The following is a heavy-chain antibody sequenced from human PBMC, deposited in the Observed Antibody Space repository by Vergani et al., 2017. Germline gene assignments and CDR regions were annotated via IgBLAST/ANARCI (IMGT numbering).Heavy chain of an antibody. Sequence: VQLVESGGGLVQPGGSMRLSCSASGLTLSSYGVHWVRQAPGRGLESVTFTRPHEDGAFYSASVRGRFIISRDNSKNTLHLQMNSLRADDTAVYYCTKGSRGYTGYFFDYWGQGTLATVSS. CDR3: TKGSRGYTGYFFDY. V-gene: IGHV3-30*02. D-gene: IGHD5-12*01. J-gene: IGHJ4*02. CDR1: GLTLSSYG. CDR2: TRPHEDGA.